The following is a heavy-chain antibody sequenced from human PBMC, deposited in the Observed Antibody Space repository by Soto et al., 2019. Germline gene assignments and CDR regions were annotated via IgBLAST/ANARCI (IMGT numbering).Heavy chain of an antibody. CDR2: IYYSGST. V-gene: IGHV4-30-4*01. CDR1: GGSISSGDYY. Sequence: LSLTCTVSGGSISSGDYYWSWIRQPPGKGLEWIGYIYYSGSTYYNPSLKSRVTISVDTSKNQFSPKLSSVTAADTAVYYCARALGSSGWYFAFDIWGQGTMVTVSS. D-gene: IGHD6-19*01. J-gene: IGHJ3*02. CDR3: ARALGSSGWYFAFDI.